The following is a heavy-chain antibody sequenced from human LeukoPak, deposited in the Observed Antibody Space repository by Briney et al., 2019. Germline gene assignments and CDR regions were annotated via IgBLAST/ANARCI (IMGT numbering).Heavy chain of an antibody. CDR1: GFTFSDYY. V-gene: IGHV3-11*01. Sequence: GGSLRLSCAASGFTFSDYYMSWIRQAPGKGLERISYICDSGRTIYYADSVKGRFTISRDNAKNSVYLQMNNLGAEDTAVYYCARDRLGEYDHSGYYDKWGQGTLVTVSS. D-gene: IGHD3-22*01. CDR3: ARDRLGEYDHSGYYDK. CDR2: ICDSGRTI. J-gene: IGHJ4*02.